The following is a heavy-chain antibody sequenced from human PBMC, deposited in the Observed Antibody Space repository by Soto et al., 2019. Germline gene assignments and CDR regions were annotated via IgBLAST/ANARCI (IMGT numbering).Heavy chain of an antibody. CDR1: GGTFSSYA. D-gene: IGHD3-3*01. V-gene: IGHV1-69*13. Sequence: ASVKVSCKASGGTFSSYAISWVRQAPGQGLEWMGGIIPIFGTANYAQKFQGRVTITADESTSTAYMELSSLRSEDTAVYYCARLHSSVEWLLHNYYYYGMDVWGQGTTVTVSS. CDR3: ARLHSSVEWLLHNYYYYGMDV. J-gene: IGHJ6*02. CDR2: IIPIFGTA.